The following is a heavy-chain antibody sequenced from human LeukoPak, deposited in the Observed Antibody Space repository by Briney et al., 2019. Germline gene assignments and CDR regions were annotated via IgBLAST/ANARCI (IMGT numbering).Heavy chain of an antibody. CDR3: AKDSAKKYDDY. CDR2: IKQDGSEK. J-gene: IGHJ4*02. CDR1: GFTFSSYW. Sequence: GGSLRLSCAASGFTFSSYWMSWVRQAPGKGLEWVANIKQDGSEKYYVDSVKGRFTISRGNSKNTLYLQMNGLRAEDTAVYYCAKDSAKKYDDYWGQGTLVTVSS. V-gene: IGHV3-7*03. D-gene: IGHD2/OR15-2a*01.